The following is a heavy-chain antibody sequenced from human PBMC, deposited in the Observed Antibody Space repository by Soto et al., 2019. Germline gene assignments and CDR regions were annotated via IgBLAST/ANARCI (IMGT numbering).Heavy chain of an antibody. J-gene: IGHJ3*02. CDR1: GFTFSSYA. D-gene: IGHD1-7*01. Sequence: EVQLLESGGGLVQPGGSLRLSCAASGFTFSSYAMNWVRQAPRKGLEWVSAISGSGGSTYYADSVKGRFTISRDSSKNTLYLQMNSLRAEDTVAYYCAKGNSWSPALVLDIWGQGTMVTVSS. V-gene: IGHV3-23*01. CDR3: AKGNSWSPALVLDI. CDR2: ISGSGGST.